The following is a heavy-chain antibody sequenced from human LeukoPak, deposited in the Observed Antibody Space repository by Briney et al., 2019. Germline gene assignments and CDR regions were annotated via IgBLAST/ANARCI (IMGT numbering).Heavy chain of an antibody. CDR3: ARHLAYCSSTSCPFDY. J-gene: IGHJ4*02. CDR1: GGSISSSSYY. V-gene: IGHV4-39*01. Sequence: PSETLSLTCTVSGGSISSSSYYWGWIRQPPGKGLEWIGSIYYSGSTYYNPSLKSRVTISVDTSKNQFSLKLSSVTAADTAVYYCARHLAYCSSTSCPFDYWGQGTLVTVSS. D-gene: IGHD2-2*01. CDR2: IYYSGST.